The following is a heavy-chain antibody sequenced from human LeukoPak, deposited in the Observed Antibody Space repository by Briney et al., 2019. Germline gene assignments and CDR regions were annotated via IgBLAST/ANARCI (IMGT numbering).Heavy chain of an antibody. Sequence: ASVKVSCKASGYTFTSYCMHWVRQAPGQGLEWMGIINPSGGSPSYAQKFKGRVTMTRDTSTSTLYMELSSLRSEDTAVYYCAREADCGGDCYMPVRHFQYWGQGTLVTVSS. CDR2: INPSGGSP. CDR3: AREADCGGDCYMPVRHFQY. CDR1: GYTFTSYC. V-gene: IGHV1-46*01. D-gene: IGHD2-21*02. J-gene: IGHJ1*01.